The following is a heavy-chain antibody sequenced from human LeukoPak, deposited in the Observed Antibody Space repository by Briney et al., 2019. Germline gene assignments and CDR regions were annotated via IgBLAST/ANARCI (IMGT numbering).Heavy chain of an antibody. J-gene: IGHJ4*02. Sequence: PGGSLRLSCAASGFTFSSYAMSWVRQAPGKGLEWVSAISGSGGSTYYADSVKGRFTISRDNSKNTLYLQMNSLRAEDTAVYYCAKQTASSLVGATPPDYWGQGTLVTVSS. CDR1: GFTFSSYA. V-gene: IGHV3-23*01. CDR3: AKQTASSLVGATPPDY. CDR2: ISGSGGST. D-gene: IGHD1-26*01.